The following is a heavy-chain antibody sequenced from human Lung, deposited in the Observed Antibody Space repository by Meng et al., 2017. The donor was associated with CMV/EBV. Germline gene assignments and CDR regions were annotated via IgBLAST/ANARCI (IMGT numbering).Heavy chain of an antibody. D-gene: IGHD6-13*01. CDR3: ARASARVAAAGRRALRY. J-gene: IGHJ4*02. CDR1: GGSFSGYY. V-gene: IGHV4-34*01. CDR2: INHSGST. Sequence: QVQLQQWGAGLLKPSETLSLTCAVYGGSFSGYYWSWIRQPPGKGLEWFGEINHSGSTNYNPSLKSRVTISVDTSKNQFSLKLSSVTAADTAVYYCARASARVAAAGRRALRYWGQGTLVYVSS.